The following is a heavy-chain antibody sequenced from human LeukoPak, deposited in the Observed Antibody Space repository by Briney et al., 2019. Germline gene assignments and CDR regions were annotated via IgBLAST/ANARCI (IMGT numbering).Heavy chain of an antibody. Sequence: SETLSLTCAVYGGSFSGYYWSWIRQPPGKGLEWIGEINHSGSTNYNPSLKSRVTISVDTSKNQFSLKLSSGTAADTAVYYCARGVNQWLVTRWYFDYWGQGTLVTVSS. CDR3: ARGVNQWLVTRWYFDY. J-gene: IGHJ4*02. D-gene: IGHD6-19*01. CDR1: GGSFSGYY. CDR2: INHSGST. V-gene: IGHV4-34*01.